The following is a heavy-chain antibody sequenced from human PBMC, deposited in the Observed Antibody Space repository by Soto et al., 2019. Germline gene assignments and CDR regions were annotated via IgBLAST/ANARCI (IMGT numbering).Heavy chain of an antibody. Sequence: GASVKVSCKASGYTFTSYGISWVRQAPGQGLEWMGWISAYNGNTNYAQKLQGRVTMTTDTSTSTAYMELRSLRSDDTAVYYCARDALASWFGELLWFDPWGQGTLVTVSS. D-gene: IGHD3-10*01. J-gene: IGHJ5*02. CDR2: ISAYNGNT. CDR1: GYTFTSYG. V-gene: IGHV1-18*01. CDR3: ARDALASWFGELLWFDP.